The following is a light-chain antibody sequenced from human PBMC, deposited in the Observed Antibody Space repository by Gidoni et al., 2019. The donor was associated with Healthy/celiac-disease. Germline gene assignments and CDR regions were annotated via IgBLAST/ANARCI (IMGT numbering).Light chain of an antibody. J-gene: IGKJ4*01. Sequence: EIVLSRCRLSLPVTPGEPAAISCRSSQSPLHSNGYNYLGWYLQMPGQSPQLLIDLGSNRASGVPDRFSGSGSGTDFTLKISRVQAEDVGVYYCMQALQTPLPFGGGTKVEIK. CDR2: LGS. V-gene: IGKV2-28*01. CDR3: MQALQTPLP. CDR1: QSPLHSNGYNY.